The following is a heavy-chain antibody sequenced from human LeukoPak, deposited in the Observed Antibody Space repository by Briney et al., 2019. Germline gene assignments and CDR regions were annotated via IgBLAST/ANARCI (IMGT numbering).Heavy chain of an antibody. CDR1: VGSISSSSYY. V-gene: IGHV4-39*02. CDR2: IYYSGST. Sequence: SETLSLTCTVSVGSISSSSYYWGWIRQPPGKGLEWIGSIYYSGSTYYNPSLKSRVTISVDTSKNQFSLKLSSVTAADTAVYYCARDITTTSGYFDYWGQGTLVTVSS. J-gene: IGHJ4*02. CDR3: ARDITTTSGYFDY. D-gene: IGHD3-3*01.